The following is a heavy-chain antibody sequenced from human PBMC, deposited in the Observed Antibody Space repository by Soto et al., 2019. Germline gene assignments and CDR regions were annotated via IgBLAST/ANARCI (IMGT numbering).Heavy chain of an antibody. D-gene: IGHD3-16*01. Sequence: ASVKVSCKASGYTFTSYGIGWVRQAPGQGPEWMGWISAYNGNTNYAQKLQGRVTMTTDTSTSTAYMELRSLRSDDTAVYYCAREPGITRSSDACDIWGQGTMVTVSS. CDR2: ISAYNGNT. CDR1: GYTFTSYG. V-gene: IGHV1-18*01. CDR3: AREPGITRSSDACDI. J-gene: IGHJ3*02.